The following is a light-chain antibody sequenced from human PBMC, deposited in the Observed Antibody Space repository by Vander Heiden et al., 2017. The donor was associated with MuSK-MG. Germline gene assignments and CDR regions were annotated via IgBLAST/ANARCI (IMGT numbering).Light chain of an antibody. CDR2: TKH. CDR1: SLRSYY. V-gene: IGLV3-19*01. CDR3: NSRDSSGNHYV. Sequence: SSELTQDPAVSVALGQTVRITCQGDSLRSYYASWYQQKPGQAPVLVIYTKHNRPSGIPDRFSGSSSGNTASLTITGAQAEDEADYYCNSRDSSGNHYVFGTGTKVTVL. J-gene: IGLJ1*01.